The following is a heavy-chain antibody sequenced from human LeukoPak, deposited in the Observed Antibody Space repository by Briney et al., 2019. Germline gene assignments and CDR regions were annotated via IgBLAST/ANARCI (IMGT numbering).Heavy chain of an antibody. CDR1: GFTFSSYS. CDR2: ISSSSSTI. V-gene: IGHV3-48*01. D-gene: IGHD5-12*01. Sequence: GGPLRLSCAASGFTFSSYSMNWVRQAPGKGLEWVSYISSSSSTIYYADSVKGRFTISRDNAKNSLYLQMNSLRAEDTAVYHCARDRYAYMDVWGKGTTVTVSS. CDR3: ARDRYAYMDV. J-gene: IGHJ6*03.